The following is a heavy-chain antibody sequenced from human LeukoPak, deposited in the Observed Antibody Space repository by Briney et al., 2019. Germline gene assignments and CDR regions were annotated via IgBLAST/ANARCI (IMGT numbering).Heavy chain of an antibody. CDR2: INHSGST. J-gene: IGHJ4*02. CDR1: GGSFSGYY. V-gene: IGHV4-34*01. Sequence: SETLSLTCAVYGGSFSGYYWSWIRQPPGKGLEWIGEINHSGSTNYNPSLKSRVTISVDTSKNQFSLKLSSVTAADTAVYYCARGRYSSGWHGMFYFDYWGQGTLVTVSS. D-gene: IGHD6-19*01. CDR3: ARGRYSSGWHGMFYFDY.